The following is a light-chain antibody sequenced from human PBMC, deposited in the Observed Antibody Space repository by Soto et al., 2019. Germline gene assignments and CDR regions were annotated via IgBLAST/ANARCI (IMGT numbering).Light chain of an antibody. CDR2: DAS. Sequence: DIQMTQSPSSLSASAGDRVTITCQASQDIKRYLHWYQQKPGRAPKRLIYDASTLDIGVPSRFSGSGSGTDFSFTISSLQPEDFGTYFCQQYEKLPFTCGPGTTVDVK. V-gene: IGKV1-33*01. CDR1: QDIKRY. CDR3: QQYEKLPFT. J-gene: IGKJ3*01.